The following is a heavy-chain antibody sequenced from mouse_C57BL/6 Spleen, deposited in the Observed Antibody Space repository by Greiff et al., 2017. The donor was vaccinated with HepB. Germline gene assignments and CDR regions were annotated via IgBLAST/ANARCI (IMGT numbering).Heavy chain of an antibody. D-gene: IGHD2-1*01. J-gene: IGHJ2*01. Sequence: QVQLQQPGAELVRPGSSVKLSCKASGYTFTSYWMDWVKQRPGQGLEWIGNIYPSDSETHYNQKFKDKATLTVDKSSSTAYMQLSSLTSEDSAVYYCARADGNYYYFDYWGQGTTLTVSS. CDR2: IYPSDSET. V-gene: IGHV1-61*01. CDR3: ARADGNYYYFDY. CDR1: GYTFTSYW.